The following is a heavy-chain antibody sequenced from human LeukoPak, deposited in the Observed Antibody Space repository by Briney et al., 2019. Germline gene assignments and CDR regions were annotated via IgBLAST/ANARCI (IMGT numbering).Heavy chain of an antibody. Sequence: GGSLRLSCAASGFTFSDYYMSWIRQAPGKGLEWVAVISYDGSNKYYADSVKGRFTISRDNSKNTLYLQMNSLRAEDTAVYYCAKDLQDYFDYWGQGTLVTVSS. CDR3: AKDLQDYFDY. V-gene: IGHV3-30*18. J-gene: IGHJ4*02. CDR2: ISYDGSNK. CDR1: GFTFSDYY.